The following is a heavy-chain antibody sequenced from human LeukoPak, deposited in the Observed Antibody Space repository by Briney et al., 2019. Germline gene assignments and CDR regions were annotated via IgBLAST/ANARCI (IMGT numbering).Heavy chain of an antibody. CDR2: IDHNGNVN. V-gene: IGHV3-7*03. J-gene: IGHJ6*02. Sequence: GGSLRLSCAASGFTFSSYSIDWARQAPGEGLEWVASIDHNGNVNYYVDSVKGRFTISRDNAKNSLYLQMSNLRAEDTAVYFCARGGGLDVWGQGATVTVSS. D-gene: IGHD3-16*01. CDR3: ARGGGLDV. CDR1: GFTFSSYS.